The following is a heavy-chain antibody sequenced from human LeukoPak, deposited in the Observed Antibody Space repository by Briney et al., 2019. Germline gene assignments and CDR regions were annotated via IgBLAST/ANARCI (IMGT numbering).Heavy chain of an antibody. CDR3: ARVRGFLEWFPDERAFDI. J-gene: IGHJ3*02. Sequence: ASVKVSCKASGYTFTSYGISWVRQAPGQGLEWMGWISAYNGNTNYAQKLQGRVTMTTDTSTSTAYMELRSLRSDDTAVYYCARVRGFLEWFPDERAFDIWGQGTMVTVSS. CDR2: ISAYNGNT. CDR1: GYTFTSYG. D-gene: IGHD3-3*01. V-gene: IGHV1-18*01.